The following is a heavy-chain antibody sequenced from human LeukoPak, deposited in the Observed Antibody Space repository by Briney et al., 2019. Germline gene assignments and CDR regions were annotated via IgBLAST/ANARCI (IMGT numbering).Heavy chain of an antibody. CDR2: INPDSGGT. CDR3: ARARVQLPTGAYYFDY. V-gene: IGHV1-2*02. CDR1: GYTFTGYY. D-gene: IGHD5-18*01. J-gene: IGHJ4*02. Sequence: ASVKVSCKASGYTFTGYYMHWVRQAPGQGLEWMGWINPDSGGTNYAQKFQGRVTMTRDTSISTAYMELSRLRSDDTAVYYCARARVQLPTGAYYFDYWGQGTLVTVSS.